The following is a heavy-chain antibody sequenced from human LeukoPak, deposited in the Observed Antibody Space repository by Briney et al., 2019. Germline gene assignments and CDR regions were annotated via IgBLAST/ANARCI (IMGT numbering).Heavy chain of an antibody. J-gene: IGHJ4*02. CDR1: GFTFSSYV. Sequence: GGSLRLSCGASGFTFSSYVMSWVRQAPGKGLEWVSGISASGNSRYYADSVKGRFTISRDNSKNTLYLQMDSLRAEDTAVYYCAKDIRGYSYGPFDYWGQGTLVTVSS. CDR3: AKDIRGYSYGPFDY. CDR2: ISASGNSR. V-gene: IGHV3-23*01. D-gene: IGHD5-18*01.